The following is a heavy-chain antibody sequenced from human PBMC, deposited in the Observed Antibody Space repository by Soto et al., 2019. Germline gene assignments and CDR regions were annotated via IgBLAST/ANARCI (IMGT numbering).Heavy chain of an antibody. D-gene: IGHD6-13*01. CDR1: VFTFSSYS. V-gene: IGHV3-48*02. Sequence: PGGSLRLSCAASVFTFSSYSLNWVRQAPGKGLEWVSYITSSGTTVYYADSVRGRFTISRDNAKNSLYLQMNSLRDDDTAVYYCARGSSNWAYYFDFWGQGTLVTVSS. CDR2: ITSSGTTV. J-gene: IGHJ4*02. CDR3: ARGSSNWAYYFDF.